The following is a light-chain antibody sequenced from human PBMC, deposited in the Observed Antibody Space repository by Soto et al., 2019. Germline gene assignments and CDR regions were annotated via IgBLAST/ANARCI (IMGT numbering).Light chain of an antibody. Sequence: EIVLTQSPATLSLSPGERATLSCSASQSVSSYLAWYQQKPGQAPRLLIYDASTRATGIPARFSGSGSGTDFTLTISSLEPEDFAVYDCQQRSNWPLTFGGGTKVEIK. CDR2: DAS. CDR3: QQRSNWPLT. CDR1: QSVSSY. J-gene: IGKJ4*01. V-gene: IGKV3-11*01.